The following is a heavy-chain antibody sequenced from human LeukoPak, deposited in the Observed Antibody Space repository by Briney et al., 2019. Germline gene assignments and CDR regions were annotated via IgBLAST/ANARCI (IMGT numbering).Heavy chain of an antibody. CDR3: AKDLATKYTLDY. CDR1: GFTFRSYG. J-gene: IGHJ4*02. CDR2: ISYDGSDK. D-gene: IGHD6-6*01. V-gene: IGHV3-30*18. Sequence: PGGSLRLSCAASGFTFRSYGIHWVRQAPGKGLEWVALISYDGSDKSFADSVRGRFTISRDNSKNTLYLQMNSLRAEDTAVYYCAKDLATKYTLDYWGQGTLVTVSS.